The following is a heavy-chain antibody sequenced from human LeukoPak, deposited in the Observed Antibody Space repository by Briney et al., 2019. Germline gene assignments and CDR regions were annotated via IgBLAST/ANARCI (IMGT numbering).Heavy chain of an antibody. V-gene: IGHV1-18*01. CDR2: ISAYNGNT. Sequence: EASVKVSCKASGYTFTSYGISWVRQAPGQGLEWMGWISAYNGNTNYAQKLQGRVTMTTDTSTSTAYMELRSLRSDDTAVYYCARGALLLRPEIDWGRFDYWGQGTLVTVSS. CDR1: GYTFTSYG. CDR3: ARGALLLRPEIDWGRFDY. D-gene: IGHD2-15*01. J-gene: IGHJ4*02.